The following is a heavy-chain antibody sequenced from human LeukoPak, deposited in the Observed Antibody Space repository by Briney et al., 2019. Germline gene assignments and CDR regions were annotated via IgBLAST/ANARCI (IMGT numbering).Heavy chain of an antibody. CDR3: ARDRLHVGSGDY. CDR1: GYTFTGYY. Sequence: RASVKVSCKASGYTFTGYYMHWVRQAPGQGLEWMGWINPNSGGTNYAQKFQGRVTMTRDTSISTAYMELSRLRSDDTAVYYCARDRLHVGSGDYWGQGTLVTVSS. J-gene: IGHJ4*02. V-gene: IGHV1-2*02. CDR2: INPNSGGT. D-gene: IGHD3-10*01.